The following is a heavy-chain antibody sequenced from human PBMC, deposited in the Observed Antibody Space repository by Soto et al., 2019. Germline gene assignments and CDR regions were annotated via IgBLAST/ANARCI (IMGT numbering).Heavy chain of an antibody. V-gene: IGHV3-13*05. CDR3: ARTDRDFYGLDV. J-gene: IGHJ6*02. CDR2: ISAAGDP. Sequence: EVQLVESGGGLVQPGGSLRLSCEASGFTFRNYDMHWVRQGTGKGLEWVSGISAAGDPDYADSVEGRFTISRENAQNSFFLQMNSLRVGDTAVYYCARTDRDFYGLDVWCQGTTVIGSS. CDR1: GFTFRNYD.